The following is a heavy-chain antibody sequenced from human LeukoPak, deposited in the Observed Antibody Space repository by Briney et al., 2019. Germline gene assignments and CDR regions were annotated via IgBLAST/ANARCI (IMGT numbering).Heavy chain of an antibody. J-gene: IGHJ3*02. D-gene: IGHD3-22*01. V-gene: IGHV1-18*01. CDR2: ISAYNGNT. Sequence: ASVKVSCKASGYTFTSYGISWVRQAPGQGLEWMGWISAYNGNTNYAQKLQGRVTMTTDTSTSTAYMELRSLRSDDTAVYYCVRVFGYYDSSGYYDAYDAFDIWGQGTMVTVSS. CDR1: GYTFTSYG. CDR3: VRVFGYYDSSGYYDAYDAFDI.